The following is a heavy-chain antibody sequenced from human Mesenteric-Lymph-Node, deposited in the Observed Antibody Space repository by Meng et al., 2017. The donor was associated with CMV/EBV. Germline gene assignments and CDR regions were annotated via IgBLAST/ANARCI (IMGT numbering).Heavy chain of an antibody. Sequence: SETLSLTCTVSGGSVSSGSYYWSWIRQPPGKGLEWIGYIYYSGSTNYNPPLKSRVTISVDTSKNQFSLKLSSVTAADTAVYYCARLKEDYGMDVWGQGTTVTVSS. V-gene: IGHV4-61*01. CDR2: IYYSGST. CDR3: ARLKEDYGMDV. CDR1: GGSVSSGSYY. J-gene: IGHJ6*02.